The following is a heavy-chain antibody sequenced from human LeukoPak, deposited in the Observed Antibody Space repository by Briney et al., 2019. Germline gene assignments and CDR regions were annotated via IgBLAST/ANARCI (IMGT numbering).Heavy chain of an antibody. Sequence: SETLSLTCAVYGGSFSGYYWSWIRQPPGKGLEWIGEINHSGSTNYNPSLKSRVTTSVDTSKNQFSLKLSSVTAADTAVYYCARGVVGLLWFGNWFDPWGQGTLVTVSS. CDR1: GGSFSGYY. CDR2: INHSGST. D-gene: IGHD3-10*01. V-gene: IGHV4-34*01. J-gene: IGHJ5*02. CDR3: ARGVVGLLWFGNWFDP.